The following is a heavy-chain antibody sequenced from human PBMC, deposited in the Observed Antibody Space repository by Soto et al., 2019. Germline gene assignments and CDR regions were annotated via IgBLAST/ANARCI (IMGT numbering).Heavy chain of an antibody. CDR3: ARARGNDWYSDY. CDR1: GFTFSEYS. J-gene: IGHJ4*02. D-gene: IGHD1-1*01. V-gene: IGHV3-21*01. Sequence: LRLSCTASGFTFSEYSMSWVRQAPGKGLEWVSSITHSGTYVYYADSVKGRFTISRDSASNSLFLQMTSLRAEDAAVYHCARARGNDWYSDYWGQGTLVTVSS. CDR2: ITHSGTYV.